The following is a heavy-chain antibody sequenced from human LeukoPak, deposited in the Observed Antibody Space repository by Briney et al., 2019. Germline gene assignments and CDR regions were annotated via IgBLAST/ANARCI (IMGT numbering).Heavy chain of an antibody. CDR1: GFSFSSYA. J-gene: IGHJ4*02. D-gene: IGHD5-18*01. Sequence: GGSLRLSCAASGFSFSSYAMSWVRQAPGKGLAWVSSIGGSGGSIYYADSVQGRFTISRDNSKNTLYPQTNSLRVEDTAVYYCAKGGGRSEYSYGNYWGQGTLVTVAS. V-gene: IGHV3-23*01. CDR3: AKGGGRSEYSYGNY. CDR2: IGGSGGSI.